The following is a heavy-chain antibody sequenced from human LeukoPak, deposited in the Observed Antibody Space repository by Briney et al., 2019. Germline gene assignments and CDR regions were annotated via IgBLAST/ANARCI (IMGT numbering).Heavy chain of an antibody. CDR1: GGSFSGYY. CDR2: INHSGST. D-gene: IGHD2-2*01. Sequence: SETLSLTCAVYGGSFSGYYWSWIRQPPGKGLEWIGEINHSGSTNYNPSLKSRVTISVDTSKNQFSLKLSSVTAADTAVYYCAGVSGYQLLSSFDYWGQGTLVTVSS. J-gene: IGHJ4*02. V-gene: IGHV4-34*01. CDR3: AGVSGYQLLSSFDY.